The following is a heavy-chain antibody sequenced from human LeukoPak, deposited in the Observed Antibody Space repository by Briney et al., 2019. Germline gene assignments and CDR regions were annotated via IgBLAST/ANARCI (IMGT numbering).Heavy chain of an antibody. J-gene: IGHJ4*02. V-gene: IGHV3-21*01. CDR2: ISSSSSYI. CDR1: GFTFCSYS. CDR3: ARGIVATLDYFDY. Sequence: GGSLRLSCAASGFTFCSYSMNWVRQAPGKGLEWVSSISSSSSYIYYADSVKGRFTISRDNAKNSLYLQMNSLRAEDTAVYYCARGIVATLDYFDYWGQGTLVTVSS. D-gene: IGHD5-12*01.